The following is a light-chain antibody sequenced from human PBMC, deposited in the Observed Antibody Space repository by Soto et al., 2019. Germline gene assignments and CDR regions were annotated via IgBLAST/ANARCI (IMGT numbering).Light chain of an antibody. CDR2: STS. V-gene: IGKV1-39*01. CDR3: QQSYSRPRA. J-gene: IGKJ1*01. CDR1: QNINKY. Sequence: DIQMTQSPSSLSAAVGDRVTITCRASQNINKYLNWYQQKPGKGPKLLIYSTSSLEGGVPSRFSGSGSGTDFTLTIRSLQPEDVATYFCQQSYSRPRAFGQGTKVDIK.